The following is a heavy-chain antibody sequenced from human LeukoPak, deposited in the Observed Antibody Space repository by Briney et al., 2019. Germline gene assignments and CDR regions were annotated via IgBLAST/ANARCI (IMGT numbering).Heavy chain of an antibody. CDR3: ARVVRGVQYYFDY. CDR1: GGSISSYY. Sequence: PSETLSLTCTVSGGSISSYYWSWIRQPPGKGPEWIGYIYYSGSTNYNPSLKSRVTISVDTSKNQFSLKLSSVTAADTAVYYCARVVRGVQYYFDYWGQGTLVTVSS. CDR2: IYYSGST. D-gene: IGHD3-10*01. V-gene: IGHV4-59*01. J-gene: IGHJ4*02.